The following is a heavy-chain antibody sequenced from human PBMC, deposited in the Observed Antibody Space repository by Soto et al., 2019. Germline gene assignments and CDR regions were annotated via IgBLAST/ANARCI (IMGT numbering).Heavy chain of an antibody. CDR1: GFTFGSFA. V-gene: IGHV3-23*01. CDR2: ISGSAGST. J-gene: IGHJ4*02. D-gene: IGHD6-13*01. Sequence: PGGSLRLSCAASGFTFGSFAMSWVRQAPGKGLEWVSGISGSAGSTYYADSVKGRLTISRDNSKNTLYLQVNSLRAEDTAVYYCAKEGARGSAVDTASFDCWSQGTLVTISS. CDR3: AKEGARGSAVDTASFDC.